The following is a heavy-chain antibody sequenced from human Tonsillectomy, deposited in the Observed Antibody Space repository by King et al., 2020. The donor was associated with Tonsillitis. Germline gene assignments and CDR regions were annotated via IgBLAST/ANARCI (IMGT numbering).Heavy chain of an antibody. J-gene: IGHJ4*02. CDR1: GYTFTSYG. V-gene: IGHV1-18*01. CDR2: ISAYNGNT. D-gene: IGHD2-15*01. CDR3: ARVGDLGYCSGGSCSTLGC. Sequence: VQLVESGAEVRKPGASVKVSCKASGYTFTSYGISWVRQAPGQGLEWMGWISAYNGNTNYVQKFQGRVTMTTDTSTSTAYMELRSLRSDDTAVYFCARVGDLGYCSGGSCSTLGCWGQGTLVTVSS.